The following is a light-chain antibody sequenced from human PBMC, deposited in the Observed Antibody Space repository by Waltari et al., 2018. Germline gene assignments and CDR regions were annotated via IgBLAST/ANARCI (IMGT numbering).Light chain of an antibody. J-gene: IGKJ5*01. CDR1: QSVLYSSNNKNY. Sequence: DIVMTQSPDSLAVSLGERATINCKSSQSVLYSSNNKNYLAWYQQKPGKPPKLLIYWASTRESGVPDRFSGSGSGTDFTLTISSLQAEDVAVYYCQQYYTTPPITFGQGTRLEIK. CDR2: WAS. V-gene: IGKV4-1*01. CDR3: QQYYTTPPIT.